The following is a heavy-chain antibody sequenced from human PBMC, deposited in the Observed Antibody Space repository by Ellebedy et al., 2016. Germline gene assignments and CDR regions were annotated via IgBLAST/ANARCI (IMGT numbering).Heavy chain of an antibody. Sequence: GESLKISCVVSGFSFSNSWMSWVRQAPGKGLQWVANIKADGSDTFYAGSVEGRFTISRDNANNAVYLQMNSLRVDDTGVYYCARPDGNGWSRTDYWGQGALVTVSS. CDR3: ARPDGNGWSRTDY. D-gene: IGHD6-19*01. CDR1: GFSFSNSW. V-gene: IGHV3-7*01. J-gene: IGHJ4*02. CDR2: IKADGSDT.